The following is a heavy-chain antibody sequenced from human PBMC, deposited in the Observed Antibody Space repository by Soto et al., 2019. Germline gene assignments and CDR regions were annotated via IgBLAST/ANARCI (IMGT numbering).Heavy chain of an antibody. J-gene: IGHJ6*03. Sequence: PGGSLRLSCAASGFPFSSYAMSWVRQAPGKGLEWVSAISGSGGSTYYADSVKGRFTISRDNSKNTLYLQMNSLRAEDTAVYYCAKDKLYAIYTSPADYMDVWGKGTTVTVSS. CDR1: GFPFSSYA. CDR2: ISGSGGST. D-gene: IGHD2-8*01. CDR3: AKDKLYAIYTSPADYMDV. V-gene: IGHV3-23*01.